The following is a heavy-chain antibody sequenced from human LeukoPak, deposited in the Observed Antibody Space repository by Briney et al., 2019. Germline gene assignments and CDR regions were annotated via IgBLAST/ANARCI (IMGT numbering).Heavy chain of an antibody. V-gene: IGHV4-4*07. Sequence: SETLSLTCTVSGGSISSYYWSWIRQPAGKGLEWIGRIYTSGSTNYNPSLKSRVTISVDKSKNQFSLKLSSVTAADTAVYYCARAIGYYGSGSYYKACDYWGQGTLVTVSS. D-gene: IGHD3-10*01. J-gene: IGHJ4*02. CDR1: GGSISSYY. CDR2: IYTSGST. CDR3: ARAIGYYGSGSYYKACDY.